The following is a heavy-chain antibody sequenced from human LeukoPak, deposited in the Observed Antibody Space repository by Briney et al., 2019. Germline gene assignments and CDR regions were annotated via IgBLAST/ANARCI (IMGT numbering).Heavy chain of an antibody. CDR3: EKDSHLDV. CDR1: GGSISGTDLY. CDR2: IHSTGNS. D-gene: IGHD2-15*01. V-gene: IGHV4-39*01. J-gene: IGHJ6*02. Sequence: SETLSLTSTVSGGSISGTDLYWGWIRQLPGKGLEWIGNIHSTGNSFCNPSLKSRVTISIDTSKNQFSLKLSSVTAADTAVYYCEKDSHLDVWGHGTTVTVSS.